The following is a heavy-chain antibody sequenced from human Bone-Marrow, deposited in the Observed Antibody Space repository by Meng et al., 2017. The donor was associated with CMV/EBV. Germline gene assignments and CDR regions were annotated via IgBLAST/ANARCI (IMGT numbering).Heavy chain of an antibody. V-gene: IGHV1-2*02. Sequence: ASVKVSCKASGYTFTGYYMHWVRQAPGQGLEWMGWINPNSGGTNYAQKLQGRVTMTRDTSISTAYMELSRLRSDDTAVYYCARVLKWLRFSEFDYWGQGTLVTVSS. J-gene: IGHJ4*02. CDR2: INPNSGGT. CDR1: GYTFTGYY. CDR3: ARVLKWLRFSEFDY. D-gene: IGHD5-12*01.